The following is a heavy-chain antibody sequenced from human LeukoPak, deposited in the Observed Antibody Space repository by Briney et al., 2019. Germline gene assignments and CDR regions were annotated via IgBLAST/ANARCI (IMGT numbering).Heavy chain of an antibody. CDR1: GFTFSSYA. V-gene: IGHV3-23*01. Sequence: PGGSLRLSCAASGFTFSSYAMTWVRQAPGKGLEWVSGISVSGGSTYYADSVKGRFTISRDTSKNTLYLQMNSLRAEDTAVYYGARDTYGDGFDYWGQGTLVTVSS. CDR3: ARDTYGDGFDY. D-gene: IGHD4-17*01. J-gene: IGHJ4*02. CDR2: ISVSGGST.